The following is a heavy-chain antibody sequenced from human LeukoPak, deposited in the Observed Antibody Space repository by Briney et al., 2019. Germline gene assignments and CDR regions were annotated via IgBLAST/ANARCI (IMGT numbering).Heavy chain of an antibody. J-gene: IGHJ4*02. CDR3: ARGAPGHEFGFDY. CDR1: GFTFSSYD. Sequence: GGSLRLSCAASGFTFSSYDMHWVRQATGKGLEWVSAIGTAGDTYYPGSVKGRFTIARENAKNSLYLQRNSLRAGDTSVYYCARGAPGHEFGFDYWGQGTLVTVSS. V-gene: IGHV3-13*01. CDR2: IGTAGDT. D-gene: IGHD3-16*01.